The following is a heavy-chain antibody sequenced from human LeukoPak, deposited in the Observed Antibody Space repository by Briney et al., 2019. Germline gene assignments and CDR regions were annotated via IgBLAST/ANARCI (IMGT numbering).Heavy chain of an antibody. CDR2: ISSSGSTI. Sequence: GGSLRLSCAASGFTFSSYEMNWVRQAPGKGLEWVSYISSSGSTIYYADSVKGRFTISRDNAKNSLYLQMNNLRAEDTAIYYCARDSGCSGGSCYPYYDYWGQGTLVTVSS. V-gene: IGHV3-48*03. CDR1: GFTFSSYE. J-gene: IGHJ4*02. D-gene: IGHD2-15*01. CDR3: ARDSGCSGGSCYPYYDY.